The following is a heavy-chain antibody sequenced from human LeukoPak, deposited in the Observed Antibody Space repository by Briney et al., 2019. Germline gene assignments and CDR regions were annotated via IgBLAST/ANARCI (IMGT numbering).Heavy chain of an antibody. V-gene: IGHV4-59*12. Sequence: SETLSLTCTVSGASTSSYYWSWVRQFPGKGLEWIGYIYYSGSTNYNPSLKSRLTMSVDTSKNQFSLKLSSVTVADTAVYYCARDYGDYIGALDIWGQGTMVTVSS. CDR1: GASTSSYY. J-gene: IGHJ3*02. D-gene: IGHD4-17*01. CDR3: ARDYGDYIGALDI. CDR2: IYYSGST.